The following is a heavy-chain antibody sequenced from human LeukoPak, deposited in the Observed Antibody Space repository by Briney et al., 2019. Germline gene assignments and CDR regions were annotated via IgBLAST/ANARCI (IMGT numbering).Heavy chain of an antibody. V-gene: IGHV1-2*02. Sequence: ASVKVSCKASGYTFTSYYMHWVRQAPGQGLEWMGWINPNSGGTNYAQKFQGRVTMTRDTSISTAYMELSRLRSDDTAVYYCARVYDFWSGYPEDYWGQGTLVTVSS. J-gene: IGHJ4*02. D-gene: IGHD3-3*01. CDR1: GYTFTSYY. CDR2: INPNSGGT. CDR3: ARVYDFWSGYPEDY.